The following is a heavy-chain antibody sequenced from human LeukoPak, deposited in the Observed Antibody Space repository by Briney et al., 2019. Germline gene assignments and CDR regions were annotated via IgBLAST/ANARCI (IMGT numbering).Heavy chain of an antibody. J-gene: IGHJ5*02. V-gene: IGHV4-34*01. CDR1: GGSFSGYY. Sequence: PLETLSLTCAVYGGSFSGYYWSWICQPPGKGLEWIGEINHSGSTNYNPSLKSRVTISVDTSKNQFSLKLSSVTAADTAVYYCARSRRGWFDPWGQGTLVTVSS. CDR3: ARSRRGWFDP. CDR2: INHSGST.